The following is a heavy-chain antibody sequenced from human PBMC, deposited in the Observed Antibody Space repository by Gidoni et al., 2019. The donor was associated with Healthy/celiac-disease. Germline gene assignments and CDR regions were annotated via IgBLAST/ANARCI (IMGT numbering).Heavy chain of an antibody. J-gene: IGHJ4*02. V-gene: IGHV3-21*01. CDR3: ARGVIWFGESYFDY. Sequence: EVQLVESGGGLVKPGGSLRRSCAASGFTLSSYSMNWVRQAPGKGLEWVSSISSSSSYIYYADSVKGRFTISRDNAKNSLYLQMNSLRAEDTAVYYCARGVIWFGESYFDYWGQGTLVTVSS. D-gene: IGHD3-10*01. CDR1: GFTLSSYS. CDR2: ISSSSSYI.